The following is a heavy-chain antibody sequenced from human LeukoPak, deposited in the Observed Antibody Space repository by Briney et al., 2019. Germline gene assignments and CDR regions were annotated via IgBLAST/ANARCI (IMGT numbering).Heavy chain of an antibody. CDR2: INTDGSST. CDR1: GFTFSSYW. J-gene: IGHJ4*02. CDR3: ARAGSYRFDY. V-gene: IGHV3-74*01. Sequence: PGGSLRLSCAASGFTFSSYWVHWVRQGPGKGLVWVSRINTDGSSTSYAGSVKGRFTISRDNAKNTLYLQMNSLTAEDTAVYYCARAGSYRFDYWGQGTLVTVSS. D-gene: IGHD1-26*01.